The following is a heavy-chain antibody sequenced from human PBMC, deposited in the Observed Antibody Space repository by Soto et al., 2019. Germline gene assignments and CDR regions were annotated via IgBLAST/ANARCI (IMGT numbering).Heavy chain of an antibody. CDR3: ARRDVGSTIFGVASVAFDI. V-gene: IGHV4-39*01. D-gene: IGHD3-3*01. J-gene: IGHJ3*02. Sequence: SETLSLTCTVSGGSISSRSYYWGWIRQPPGKGLEWIGSIYYSGSTYYNPSLKSRVTISVDTSKNQFSLKLSSGTAADTAVYYCARRDVGSTIFGVASVAFDIWGQGTMVTVSS. CDR1: GGSISSRSYY. CDR2: IYYSGST.